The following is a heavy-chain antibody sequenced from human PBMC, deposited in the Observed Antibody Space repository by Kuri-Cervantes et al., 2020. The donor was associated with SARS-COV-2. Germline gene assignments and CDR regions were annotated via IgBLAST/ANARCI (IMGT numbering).Heavy chain of an antibody. Sequence: GGSLRLSCAASGFTFSGYAMHWVRQAPGKGLEWVAVIWYDGSNTYYADSVAGRFTISRDNSKNTLYLQMNNLRAEDTAVYYCARVPIAAAGGHYYYDYMDFWGKGTRVTVSS. D-gene: IGHD6-13*01. V-gene: IGHV3-33*01. CDR2: IWYDGSNT. CDR1: GFTFSGYA. J-gene: IGHJ6*03. CDR3: ARVPIAAAGGHYYYDYMDF.